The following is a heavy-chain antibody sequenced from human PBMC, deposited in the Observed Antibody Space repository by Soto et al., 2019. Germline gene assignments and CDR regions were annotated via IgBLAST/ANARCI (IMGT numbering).Heavy chain of an antibody. V-gene: IGHV3-30-3*01. J-gene: IGHJ4*02. CDR2: ISYDGSNK. CDR3: ARGGWFGEGYYFDY. Sequence: QVQLVESGGGVVQPGRSLRLSCAASGFTFSSYAMHWVRQAPGQGLEWVAVISYDGSNKYYADSVKGRFTISRDNSKNTLYLQMNSLRAEDTAVYYCARGGWFGEGYYFDYWGQGTLVTVSS. CDR1: GFTFSSYA. D-gene: IGHD3-10*01.